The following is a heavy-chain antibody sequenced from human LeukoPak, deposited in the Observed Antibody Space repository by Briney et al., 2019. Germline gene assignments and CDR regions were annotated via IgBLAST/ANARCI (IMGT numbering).Heavy chain of an antibody. D-gene: IGHD1-26*01. CDR1: GGPISRYY. J-gene: IGHJ4*02. Sequence: KPSETLSLTCTVSGGPISRYYWHWIRQPPGKGLECIGYIHYSGSINYSTSLKSRVTMSVDTSKNHFSLRLSSVTAADTAIYYCARRATSGPAYYLDYWGQGILVTVSS. CDR3: ARRATSGPAYYLDY. CDR2: IHYSGSI. V-gene: IGHV4-59*08.